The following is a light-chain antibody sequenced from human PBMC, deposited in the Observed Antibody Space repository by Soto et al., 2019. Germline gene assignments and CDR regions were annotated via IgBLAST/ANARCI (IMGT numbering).Light chain of an antibody. Sequence: MYKSPATLSVSIGDRSTRSCMASQSISSCLAWYQQKPGQAPKLLIYRASTIKSGVPSRFSGSGSGTEFTLTISRLEPDDFAAYYCQHYGSYSEPFGEGTKVAIK. V-gene: IGKV1-5*03. CDR2: RAS. J-gene: IGKJ1*01. CDR3: QHYGSYSEP. CDR1: QSISSC.